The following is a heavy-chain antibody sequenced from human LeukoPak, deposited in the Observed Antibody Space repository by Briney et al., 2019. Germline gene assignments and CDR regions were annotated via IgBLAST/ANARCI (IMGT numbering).Heavy chain of an antibody. CDR3: ARDQEGYNDRTNYYSHIFDY. D-gene: IGHD3-22*01. Sequence: GASVKVSCKASGYTFTAYYMHWVRQAPGQGLEWMGWINPNSGGTAYAQNFQGRVTMTRDTSISTAYMELSGLRSDDTAVYYCARDQEGYNDRTNYYSHIFDYWGQGTLVTVSS. CDR2: INPNSGGT. CDR1: GYTFTAYY. J-gene: IGHJ4*02. V-gene: IGHV1-2*02.